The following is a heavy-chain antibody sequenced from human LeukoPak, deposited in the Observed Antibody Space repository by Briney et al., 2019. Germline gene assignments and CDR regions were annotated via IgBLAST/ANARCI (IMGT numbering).Heavy chain of an antibody. D-gene: IGHD3-10*01. J-gene: IGHJ4*02. CDR1: GFTFDDYA. CDR2: ISWYSGSI. V-gene: IGHV3-9*01. CDR3: AKGPRWDITMVQGLVDY. Sequence: GRSLRLSCAASGFTFDDYAMHWVRQAPGKGLEWVSGISWYSGSIGYADSVKGRFTISRDNAKNSLYLQMNSLRAEDTALYYCAKGPRWDITMVQGLVDYWGQGTLVTVSS.